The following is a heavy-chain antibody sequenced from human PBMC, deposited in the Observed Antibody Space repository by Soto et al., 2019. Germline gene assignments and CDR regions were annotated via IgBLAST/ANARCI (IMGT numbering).Heavy chain of an antibody. CDR2: VHSGGNT. D-gene: IGHD6-13*01. CDR1: GFTVSSNY. Sequence: EVQLVESGGGLVQPGGSLRLSCASSGFTVSSNYMSWVRQAPGNGLEWVSVVHSGGNTYYADSVKGSFTVSRDISKNTLYLQMNSLRAEDTAVYYCARDPYSSSWYTFDPWGQGTLVTVSS. V-gene: IGHV3-66*01. J-gene: IGHJ5*02. CDR3: ARDPYSSSWYTFDP.